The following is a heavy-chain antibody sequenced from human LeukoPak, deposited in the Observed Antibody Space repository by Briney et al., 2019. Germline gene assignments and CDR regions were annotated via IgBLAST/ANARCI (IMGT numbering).Heavy chain of an antibody. CDR3: ARGLSSFPVVVIGY. J-gene: IGHJ4*02. D-gene: IGHD3-22*01. Sequence: ASVKVSCKASGYTFTSYGINWVRQATGQGLEWMGWMNPNNSNTGYAQKFQGRLTMTRNTSISTAYMELSGLRSEDTAVYYCARGLSSFPVVVIGYWGQGTLVTVSS. V-gene: IGHV1-8*02. CDR1: GYTFTSYG. CDR2: MNPNNSNT.